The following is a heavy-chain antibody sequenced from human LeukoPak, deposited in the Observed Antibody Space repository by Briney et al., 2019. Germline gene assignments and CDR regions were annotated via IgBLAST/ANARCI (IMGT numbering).Heavy chain of an antibody. CDR1: GGTFSSYA. D-gene: IGHD1-26*01. CDR2: IIPIFGTA. CDR3: ASKGVGATTPSDAFDI. Sequence: SVKVSCKASGGTFSSYAISWVRQAPGQGLEWMGGIIPIFGTANYAQKFQGRVTITADESTSTAYMELSSLRSEDTAVYYCASKGVGATTPSDAFDIWGQGTMVTVSS. V-gene: IGHV1-69*13. J-gene: IGHJ3*02.